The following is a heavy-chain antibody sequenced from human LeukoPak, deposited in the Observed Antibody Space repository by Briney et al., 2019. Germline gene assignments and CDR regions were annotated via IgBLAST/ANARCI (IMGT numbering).Heavy chain of an antibody. CDR2: MNPNSGHT. CDR1: GYTFTSYD. Sequence: GASVKVSCKASGYTFTSYDIIWVRQASGQGLEWMGWMNPNSGHTGYAQKFQGRVTMTRDTSISTAYMELSRLRPDDTAVYYCARDWGYFDSRGYCDYWGQGTLVTISS. V-gene: IGHV1-8*01. CDR3: ARDWGYFDSRGYCDY. D-gene: IGHD3-22*01. J-gene: IGHJ4*02.